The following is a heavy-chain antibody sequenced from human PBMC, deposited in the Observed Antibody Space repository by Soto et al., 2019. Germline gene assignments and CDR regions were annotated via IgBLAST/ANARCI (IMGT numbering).Heavy chain of an antibody. J-gene: IGHJ4*02. CDR2: IYPGYSDI. Sequence: HGESLKISCQGSGYSFTNYWIGWVRQVPGRGLEWVGIIYPGYSDIRYRPSFQGRVTISADKSINTAYLQWSSLRASDTAIYYCARPPGSGTLFANWGQGTPVTVSS. CDR1: GYSFTNYW. D-gene: IGHD2-15*01. V-gene: IGHV5-51*01. CDR3: ARPPGSGTLFAN.